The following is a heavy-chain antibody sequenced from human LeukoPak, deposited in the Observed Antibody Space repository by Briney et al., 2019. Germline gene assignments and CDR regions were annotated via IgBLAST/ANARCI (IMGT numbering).Heavy chain of an antibody. D-gene: IGHD3-16*01. Sequence: GGSLRLSCAASGFTFSSYSMNWVRQAPGKGLEWVSSISSSSSYIYYAGSVKGRFTISRDNAKNSLYLQMNSLRAEDTAVYYCAREGLRYHYGMDVWGQGTTVTVSS. CDR2: ISSSSSYI. CDR3: AREGLRYHYGMDV. V-gene: IGHV3-21*01. CDR1: GFTFSSYS. J-gene: IGHJ6*02.